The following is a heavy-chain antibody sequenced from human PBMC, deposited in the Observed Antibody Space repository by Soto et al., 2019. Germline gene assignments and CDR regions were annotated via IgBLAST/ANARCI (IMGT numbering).Heavy chain of an antibody. V-gene: IGHV3-30-3*01. CDR2: ISYDGNNI. CDR3: ATDLAARYYFDN. Sequence: QVHLVESGGGVVQPGKSLRLSCAASGFTFSRSAVHWVRQAPGKGLEWVAIISYDGNNIFYADSVKGRFTISRDNSKNTLHLQMNSLKTEDTAMYYCATDLAARYYFDNWGQATLVTVSS. D-gene: IGHD6-13*01. J-gene: IGHJ4*02. CDR1: GFTFSRSA.